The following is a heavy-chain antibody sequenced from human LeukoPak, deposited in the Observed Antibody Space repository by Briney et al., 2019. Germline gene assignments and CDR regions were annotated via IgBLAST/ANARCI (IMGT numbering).Heavy chain of an antibody. J-gene: IGHJ4*02. CDR2: ISGSGGST. D-gene: IGHD2-15*01. CDR3: AKPGECSGGSCYSATDY. Sequence: GGSLRLSCAASGFTFSSYAMSWVRQAPGKGLEWVSAISGSGGSTYYADSVKGRFTISRDNSKDTLYLQMNSLRAEDTAVYYCAKPGECSGGSCYSATDYWGQGTLVTVSS. V-gene: IGHV3-23*01. CDR1: GFTFSSYA.